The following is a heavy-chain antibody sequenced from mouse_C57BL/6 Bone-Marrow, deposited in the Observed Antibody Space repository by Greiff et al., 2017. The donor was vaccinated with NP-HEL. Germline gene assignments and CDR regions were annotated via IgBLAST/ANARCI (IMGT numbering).Heavy chain of an antibody. CDR3: ARLGDGYYPFAY. CDR2: ISSGGSYT. V-gene: IGHV5-6*01. Sequence: EVKLVESGGDLVKPGGSLKLSCAASGFTFSSYGMSWVRQTPDKRLEWVATISSGGSYTYYTDSVKGRFTISRDNAKNTLYLQMSSLKSEDTAMYYCARLGDGYYPFAYWGQGTLVTVSA. D-gene: IGHD2-3*01. J-gene: IGHJ3*01. CDR1: GFTFSSYG.